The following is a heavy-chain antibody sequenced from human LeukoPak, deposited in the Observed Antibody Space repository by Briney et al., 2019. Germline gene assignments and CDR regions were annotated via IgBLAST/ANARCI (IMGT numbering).Heavy chain of an antibody. D-gene: IGHD4-17*01. Sequence: SETLSLTCTVSGGSISNYYWSWIRQPPGKGLEWIGYIYYSGSTNYNPSLKSRVTISVDTSKNQFSLKLSSVTAADTAVYYCARGYYGDYLFDYWGQGTLVTVSS. CDR2: IYYSGST. CDR1: GGSISNYY. V-gene: IGHV4-59*01. CDR3: ARGYYGDYLFDY. J-gene: IGHJ4*02.